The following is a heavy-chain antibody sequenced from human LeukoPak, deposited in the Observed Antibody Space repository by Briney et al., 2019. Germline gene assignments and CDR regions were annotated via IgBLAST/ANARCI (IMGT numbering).Heavy chain of an antibody. J-gene: IGHJ4*02. V-gene: IGHV4-59*01. CDR3: ARRARATAGGDYFDY. CDR1: GGSISTYY. CDR2: IYYSGST. Sequence: SETLSLTCTVSGGSISTYYWGWIRQPPGKGLEWIGYIYYSGSTNYNPSLKSRVTISVDTSKSQFSLRLSSVTAADTAVYYCARRARATAGGDYFDYWGQGTLVTVSS. D-gene: IGHD6-13*01.